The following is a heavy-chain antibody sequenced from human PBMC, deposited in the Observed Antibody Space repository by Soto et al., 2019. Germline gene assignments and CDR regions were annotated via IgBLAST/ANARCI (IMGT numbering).Heavy chain of an antibody. J-gene: IGHJ5*02. Sequence: ASVKVSCKASGYTFTSYYMHWVRQAPGQGLEWMGIINPSGGSTSYAQKFQGRVTMTRDTSTSTFYMELSSLRSEDTAVYYFARGVGSGTYYNQYNWFDPWGQGTLVTVSS. CDR1: GYTFTSYY. V-gene: IGHV1-46*01. D-gene: IGHD3-10*01. CDR3: ARGVGSGTYYNQYNWFDP. CDR2: INPSGGST.